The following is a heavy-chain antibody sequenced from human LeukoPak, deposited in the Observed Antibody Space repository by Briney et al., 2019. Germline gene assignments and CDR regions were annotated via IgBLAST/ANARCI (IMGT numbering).Heavy chain of an antibody. Sequence: ASVKVSCKASGYTFTGYYMHWVRQAPGQGLEWMGCINPNSGGTNYAQKFQGRCTMTRDTSISTAYMELSRLRSDDTAVYYCARDAYDFWSGLNWFDPWGQGTLVTVSS. D-gene: IGHD3-3*01. J-gene: IGHJ5*02. CDR3: ARDAYDFWSGLNWFDP. CDR2: INPNSGGT. CDR1: GYTFTGYY. V-gene: IGHV1-2*02.